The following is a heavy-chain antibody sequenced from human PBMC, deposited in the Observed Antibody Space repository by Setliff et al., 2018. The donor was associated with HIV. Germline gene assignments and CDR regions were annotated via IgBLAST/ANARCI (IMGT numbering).Heavy chain of an antibody. V-gene: IGHV4-59*08. CDR2: IYYSGST. Sequence: PSETLSLTCTVSGGSISSYYWSWIRQPPGKGLELIGYIYYSGSTNYNPSLKSRVTISVDTSKNQFSLKLSSVTAADTAVYYCARQITMVRGVYQPYYYYYMDVWGKGTTVTVSS. CDR1: GGSISSYY. CDR3: ARQITMVRGVYQPYYYYYMDV. D-gene: IGHD3-10*01. J-gene: IGHJ6*03.